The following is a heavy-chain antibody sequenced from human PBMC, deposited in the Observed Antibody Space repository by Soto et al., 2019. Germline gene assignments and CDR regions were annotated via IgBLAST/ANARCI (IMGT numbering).Heavy chain of an antibody. J-gene: IGHJ4*02. V-gene: IGHV4-30-4*01. Sequence: SETLALTCTVSGGSISNSDYYWTWIRQPPGKGLEWIGYIYSSGATSYNPSLESRVTISGDTSKNQFSLRLSSVTAADTAVYYCARDRGSDYDSTSGYYYYWGQGTLVTVSS. CDR3: ARDRGSDYDSTSGYYYY. CDR1: GGSISNSDYY. D-gene: IGHD3-22*01. CDR2: IYSSGAT.